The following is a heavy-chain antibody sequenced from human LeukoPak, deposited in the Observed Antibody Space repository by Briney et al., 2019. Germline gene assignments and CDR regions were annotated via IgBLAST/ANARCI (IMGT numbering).Heavy chain of an antibody. V-gene: IGHV1-18*01. CDR1: GYSFTSYG. J-gene: IGHJ5*02. CDR3: ARVGRDCSSINCYWDDWFDP. CDR2: ISGSTGNT. Sequence: ASVKVSCKASGYSFTSYGITWVREAPGQGPEWMGWISGSTGNTHYAQNVQGRVTMTTDTSTSTACMELRSLRSDDTAVYYCARVGRDCSSINCYWDDWFDPWGQGTLVIVSS. D-gene: IGHD2-2*01.